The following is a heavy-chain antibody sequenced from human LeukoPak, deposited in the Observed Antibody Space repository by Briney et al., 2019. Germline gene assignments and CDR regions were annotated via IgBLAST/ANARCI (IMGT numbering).Heavy chain of an antibody. J-gene: IGHJ4*02. CDR2: ISYDGSNK. V-gene: IGHV3-30*03. CDR3: ARGSSGSPSNFDY. CDR1: GFTFSSYG. Sequence: GGSLRLSCAASGFTFSSYGMHWVRQAPGKGLEWVAVISYDGSNKYYADSVKGRFTISRDNSKNTLYLQMNSLRAEDTAVYYCARGSSGSPSNFDYWGQGTLVTVSS. D-gene: IGHD6-6*01.